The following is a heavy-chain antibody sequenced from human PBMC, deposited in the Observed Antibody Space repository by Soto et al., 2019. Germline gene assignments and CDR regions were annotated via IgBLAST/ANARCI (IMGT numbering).Heavy chain of an antibody. J-gene: IGHJ6*02. Sequence: ASVKVSCKASGYTFTSYAMHWVRQAPGQRLEWMGWINAGNGNTKYSQKFQGRVTITRDTSASTAYMELSSLRSEDTAVYYCARDSSWYHYYYGMDVWGQGTTVTVSS. CDR3: ARDSSWYHYYYGMDV. CDR1: GYTFTSYA. V-gene: IGHV1-3*01. D-gene: IGHD6-13*01. CDR2: INAGNGNT.